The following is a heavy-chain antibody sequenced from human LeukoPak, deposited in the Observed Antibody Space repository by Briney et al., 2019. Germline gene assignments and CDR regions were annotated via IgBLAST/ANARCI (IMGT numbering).Heavy chain of an antibody. CDR2: INSTESST. Sequence: GGSLRLSCAASAFTLRSTWIHWVGEAPGKGVGWVSLINSTESSTSYAYSVEVRFTISMPTSNNTLYLHLHTLCAADTAVYYCAIAGYYGAFDIWGQGTMVTVSS. D-gene: IGHD3-3*01. CDR1: AFTLRSTW. CDR3: AIAGYYGAFDI. J-gene: IGHJ3*02. V-gene: IGHV3-74*01.